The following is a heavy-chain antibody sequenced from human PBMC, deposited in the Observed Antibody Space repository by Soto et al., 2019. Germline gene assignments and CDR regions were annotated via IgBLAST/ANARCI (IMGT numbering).Heavy chain of an antibody. V-gene: IGHV3-21*01. Sequence: EVQLVESGGGLVKPGGSLRLSCAASGFTFSSYSMNWVRQAPGKGLEWVSSISSSSSYIYYADSVKGRFTISRNNAKNCLYLQLNSLRAEDTAVYYCARDLGYYDSSGRRSAFDIWGQGTMVTVSS. D-gene: IGHD3-22*01. CDR1: GFTFSSYS. J-gene: IGHJ3*02. CDR2: ISSSSSYI. CDR3: ARDLGYYDSSGRRSAFDI.